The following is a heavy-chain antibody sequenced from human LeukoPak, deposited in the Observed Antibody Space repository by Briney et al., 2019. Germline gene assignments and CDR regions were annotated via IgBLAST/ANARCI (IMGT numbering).Heavy chain of an antibody. CDR2: IYYSGST. Sequence: SETLSLTCTVSGGSISSGDYYWSWIRQPPGKGLEWIGYIYYSGSTYYNPSLKSRVTISADTSKNQFSLKLSSVTAADTAVYYCARGGGSRGPLFDPWGQGTLVTVSS. J-gene: IGHJ5*02. V-gene: IGHV4-30-4*01. D-gene: IGHD3-10*01. CDR1: GGSISSGDYY. CDR3: ARGGGSRGPLFDP.